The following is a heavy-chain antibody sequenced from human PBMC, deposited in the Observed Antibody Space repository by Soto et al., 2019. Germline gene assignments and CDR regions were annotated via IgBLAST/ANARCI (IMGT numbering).Heavy chain of an antibody. CDR1: GFTFSSYA. CDR3: AKGKIVATITTEGSDY. D-gene: IGHD5-12*01. J-gene: IGHJ4*02. CDR2: ISGSGGST. Sequence: EVQLLESGGGLVQPGGSLRLSCAASGFTFSSYAMSWVRQAPGKGLEWVSAISGSGGSTYYADSVKGRFTISRDNSKNTLYLQMNSLRAEDTAVYYCAKGKIVATITTEGSDYWGQGTLVTVSS. V-gene: IGHV3-23*01.